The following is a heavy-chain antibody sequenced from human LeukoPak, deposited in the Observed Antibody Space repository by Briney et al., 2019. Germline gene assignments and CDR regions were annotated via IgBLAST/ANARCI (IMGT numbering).Heavy chain of an antibody. J-gene: IGHJ4*02. CDR1: GDSVSGAFW. D-gene: IGHD6-19*01. Sequence: PSETLSLTCAVSGDSVSGAFWWSWVRLPPHKGLEWIGEIHHSGSSNYNPSLKSRVIISLDGSKNLLSLELSSVTAADTAVYYCVRHSGWYFDYWGQGKLVTVSS. CDR2: IHHSGSS. V-gene: IGHV4-4*02. CDR3: VRHSGWYFDY.